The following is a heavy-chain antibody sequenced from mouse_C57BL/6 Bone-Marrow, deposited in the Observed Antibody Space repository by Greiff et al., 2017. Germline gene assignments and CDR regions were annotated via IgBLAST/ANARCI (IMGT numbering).Heavy chain of an antibody. Sequence: DVQLVESGGGLVKPGGSLKLSCAASGFTFSSYAMSWVRQTPEKRLEWVATISDGGSYTYYPDNVKGRFTISRDNAKNNLYLQMSHLKSEDTAMYYCARDPVVNYFDYWGQGTTRTVSS. D-gene: IGHD1-1*01. CDR3: ARDPVVNYFDY. J-gene: IGHJ2*01. CDR2: ISDGGSYT. CDR1: GFTFSSYA. V-gene: IGHV5-4*01.